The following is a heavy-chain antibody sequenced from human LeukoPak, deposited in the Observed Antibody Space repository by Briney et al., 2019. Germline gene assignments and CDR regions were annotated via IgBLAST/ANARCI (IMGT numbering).Heavy chain of an antibody. CDR1: GDSISSYY. CDR2: IYYSGST. J-gene: IGHJ6*03. Sequence: SETLSLTCTVSGDSISSYYWSWIRQPPGKGLEWIGYIYYSGSTNYNPSLKSRVTISVDTSKNQFSLKLSSVTAADTAVYFCARWYCSSTSCSGIYYYYYMDVWGKGTTVTVSS. CDR3: ARWYCSSTSCSGIYYYYYMDV. V-gene: IGHV4-59*08. D-gene: IGHD2-2*01.